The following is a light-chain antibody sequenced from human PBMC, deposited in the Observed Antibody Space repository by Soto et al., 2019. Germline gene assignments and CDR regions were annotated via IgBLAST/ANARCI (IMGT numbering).Light chain of an antibody. Sequence: EIVLTQSPATLSLSPGERATLSCRASQSVRSYLAWYQQKPGQAPRLLIYDASNRATGITARFSGSRSGTDFTLTISSLEPEEFAVYYCQQRSSWLWTCGQGTKVEIK. CDR2: DAS. J-gene: IGKJ1*01. CDR3: QQRSSWLWT. CDR1: QSVRSY. V-gene: IGKV3-11*01.